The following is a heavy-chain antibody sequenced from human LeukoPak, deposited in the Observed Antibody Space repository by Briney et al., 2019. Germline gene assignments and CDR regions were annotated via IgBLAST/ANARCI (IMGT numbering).Heavy chain of an antibody. D-gene: IGHD2-2*01. CDR2: IYYSGST. CDR1: GGSISSYY. J-gene: IGHJ3*02. Sequence: SETLSLTCTVSGGSISSYYWSWIRQPPGKGLEWIGYIYYSGSTTYNPSLKSRVTISVDTSKNQFSLKLSSVTAADTAVYYCAREWRCSSTSWCAFDIWGQGTMVTVSS. V-gene: IGHV4-59*01. CDR3: AREWRCSSTSWCAFDI.